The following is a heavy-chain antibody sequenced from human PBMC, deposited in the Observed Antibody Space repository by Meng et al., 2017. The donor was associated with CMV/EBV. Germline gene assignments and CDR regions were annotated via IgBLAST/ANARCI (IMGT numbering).Heavy chain of an antibody. CDR3: AHRRSLYSSSWPY. V-gene: IGHV2-5*01. CDR2: IYWNADK. Sequence: SGFSLIPSGVGVGCIRQPPGKALGWLALIYWNADKHFRPSLKSRLTITQDTSKNQVVLTMTNMDPVDTATYYCAHRRSLYSSSWPYWGQGTLVTVSS. CDR1: GFSLIPSGVG. D-gene: IGHD6-13*01. J-gene: IGHJ4*02.